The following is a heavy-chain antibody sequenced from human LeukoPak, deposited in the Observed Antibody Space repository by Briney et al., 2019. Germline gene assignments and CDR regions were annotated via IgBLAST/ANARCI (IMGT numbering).Heavy chain of an antibody. D-gene: IGHD3-10*01. J-gene: IGHJ6*02. CDR1: GGSISSYY. Sequence: SETLSLTCTVSGGSISSYYWSWIRQPPGKGLEWIGYIYYNGSTYYNPSLKSRVTISVDTSKNQFSLKVSSVTAADTAVYYCARDAAIWVGEFYYYYGMDVWGQGTTVTVSS. CDR3: ARDAAIWVGEFYYYYGMDV. CDR2: IYYNGST. V-gene: IGHV4-59*12.